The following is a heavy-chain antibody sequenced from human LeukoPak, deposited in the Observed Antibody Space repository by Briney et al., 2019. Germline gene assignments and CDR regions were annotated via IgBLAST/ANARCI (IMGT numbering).Heavy chain of an antibody. J-gene: IGHJ4*02. CDR3: ARDSGVGAPSWYFDY. V-gene: IGHV3-30*04. Sequence: GGSLRLSCAASGFTFSSYAMHWVRQAPGKGLEWVAVISYDGSNKYYADSVKGRFTISRDNSKNTLYLQMNSLRAEDTAVYYCARDSGVGAPSWYFDYWGQGTLVTVSS. CDR2: ISYDGSNK. D-gene: IGHD1-26*01. CDR1: GFTFSSYA.